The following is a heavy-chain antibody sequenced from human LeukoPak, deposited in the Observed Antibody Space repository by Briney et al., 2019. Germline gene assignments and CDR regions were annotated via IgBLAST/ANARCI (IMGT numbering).Heavy chain of an antibody. J-gene: IGHJ2*01. D-gene: IGHD4-23*01. V-gene: IGHV4-39*01. CDR1: GVSISTSIYY. CDR2: LFYSGSA. CDR3: ARIGYGANSHLKWYFDL. Sequence: PSETPSLTCNVSGVSISTSIYYWAWLRQPPGKGLEWIGSLFYSGSAYYNPSLKSRLTLPLDTSKNQFSLRLTSVTAADTAVYYCARIGYGANSHLKWYFDLWGRGTLVTVSS.